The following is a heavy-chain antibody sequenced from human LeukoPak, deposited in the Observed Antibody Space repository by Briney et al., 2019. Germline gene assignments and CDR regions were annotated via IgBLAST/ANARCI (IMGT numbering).Heavy chain of an antibody. D-gene: IGHD2-2*03. Sequence: GGSLRLSCVTSGFTFSNHAMHWVRQGPGKGLEWVAVISDDGTSKFYADSVRGRFTIFRDNSKNTLFLQINSLRPEDTAMYYCARVDDLDAFDIWGQGTLVTVSS. CDR3: ARVDDLDAFDI. CDR1: GFTFSNHA. CDR2: ISDDGTSK. V-gene: IGHV3-30*04. J-gene: IGHJ3*02.